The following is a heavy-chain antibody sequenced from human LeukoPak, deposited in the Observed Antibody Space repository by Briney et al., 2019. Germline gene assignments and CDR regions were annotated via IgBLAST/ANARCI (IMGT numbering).Heavy chain of an antibody. Sequence: ASVKVSCKASGYTFTRYGITWVRQAPGQGLEWMGWISTYNGDTKYAQKLQGRVTMTRDTSTSTAYMELRSLRSDDTAVYYCARDPSNTSGWYIFFDLWGQGTLVAVSS. CDR1: GYTFTRYG. CDR3: ARDPSNTSGWYIFFDL. D-gene: IGHD6-19*01. J-gene: IGHJ4*02. CDR2: ISTYNGDT. V-gene: IGHV1-18*01.